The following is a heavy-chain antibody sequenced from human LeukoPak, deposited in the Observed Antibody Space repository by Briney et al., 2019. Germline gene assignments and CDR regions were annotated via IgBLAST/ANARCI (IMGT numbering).Heavy chain of an antibody. D-gene: IGHD3-22*01. CDR3: ARENPDYYDSSGYLFDD. J-gene: IGHJ4*02. V-gene: IGHV4-59*01. CDR2: IYYSGST. Sequence: SETLSLTCTVSGGSISSYYWSWIRQRPGNGLEWIGYIYYSGSTNDNPSLKSRVTIAVHTSKNRFSLKLSSVTAADTAVYYCARENPDYYDSSGYLFDDWGQGTLVTVSS. CDR1: GGSISSYY.